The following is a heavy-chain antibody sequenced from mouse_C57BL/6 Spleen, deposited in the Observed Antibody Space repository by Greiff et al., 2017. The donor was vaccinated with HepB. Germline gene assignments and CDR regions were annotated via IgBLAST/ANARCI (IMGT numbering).Heavy chain of an antibody. CDR2: INYDGSST. Sequence: EVQLVESEGGLVQPGSSMKLSCTASGFTFSDYYMAWVRQVPEKGLEWVANINYDGSSTYYLDSLKSRFIISRDNAKNILYLQMSSLKSEDTATYYCAREVGGGLAYWGQGTLVTVSA. CDR1: GFTFSDYY. J-gene: IGHJ3*01. CDR3: AREVGGGLAY. D-gene: IGHD1-3*01. V-gene: IGHV5-16*01.